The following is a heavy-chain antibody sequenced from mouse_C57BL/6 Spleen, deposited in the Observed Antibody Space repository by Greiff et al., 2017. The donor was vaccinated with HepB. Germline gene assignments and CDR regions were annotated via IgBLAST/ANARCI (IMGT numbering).Heavy chain of an antibody. CDR2: ILPGSGST. V-gene: IGHV1-9*01. CDR3: ARGNYYGGSRDYYFDY. Sequence: QVQLQQSGAELMKPGASVKLSCKATGYTFTGYWIEWVKQRPGHGLEWIGEILPGSGSTNYNEKFKGKATFTADTSSNTAYMQLSSLTTEDSAIYYCARGNYYGGSRDYYFDYWGQGTTLTVSS. D-gene: IGHD1-1*01. CDR1: GYTFTGYW. J-gene: IGHJ2*01.